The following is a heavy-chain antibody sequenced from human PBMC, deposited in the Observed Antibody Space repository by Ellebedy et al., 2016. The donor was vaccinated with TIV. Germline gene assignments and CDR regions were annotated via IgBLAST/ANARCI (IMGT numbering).Heavy chain of an antibody. Sequence: GESLKISCKGSGYSFSTYWIGWVPQRPGKGLAWSGIIYPAYSENLYSPSFQGQVTISADKSINTAYLQWSSLKDSDTAIDYCPRHGPIAVAASAFDYWGQGSLVTVSS. CDR1: GYSFSTYW. D-gene: IGHD6-19*01. CDR2: IYPAYSEN. V-gene: IGHV5-51*01. J-gene: IGHJ4*02. CDR3: PRHGPIAVAASAFDY.